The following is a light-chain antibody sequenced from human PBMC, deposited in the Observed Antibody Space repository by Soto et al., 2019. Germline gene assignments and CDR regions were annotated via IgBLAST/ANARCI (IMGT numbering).Light chain of an antibody. CDR3: GTWDSSLSAVV. Sequence: QSVLTQPPSVPAAPGQKVNISCSGSSFNIAINYVSWYQHLPGTAPKLLIYDDDKRPSGIPDRFSGSKSGPSATLGITGLQTGDEADYYCGTWDSSLSAVVFGGGTKLTVL. CDR1: SFNIAINY. V-gene: IGLV1-51*01. J-gene: IGLJ2*01. CDR2: DDD.